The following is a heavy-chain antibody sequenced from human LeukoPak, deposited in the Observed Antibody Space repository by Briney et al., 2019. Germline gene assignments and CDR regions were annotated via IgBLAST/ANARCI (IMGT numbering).Heavy chain of an antibody. CDR3: ARGRSMGGNWFYP. J-gene: IGHJ5*02. D-gene: IGHD3-16*01. CDR1: GGSVSGYY. CDR2: INQSGST. V-gene: IGHV4-34*01. Sequence: PAETLSLTCAVYGGSVSGYYWSWIRQPPGKGLEWIGEINQSGSTNYNPSLKGRVPISVDTYKNQFSLKLSSVSAADTDVYYCARGRSMGGNWFYPWGERTLVTVSS.